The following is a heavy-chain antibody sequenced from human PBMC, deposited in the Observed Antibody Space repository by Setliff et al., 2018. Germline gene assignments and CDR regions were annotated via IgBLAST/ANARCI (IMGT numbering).Heavy chain of an antibody. Sequence: LSLTCAVYGGSFSGYYWNWIRQAPGKGLEWIGEINHRGTTSYTPSLKGRVTISVDTSKNLFSLKLSSVTAADTAVYFCARGPRFDYESPTYRRRFNPWGQGAAVTVSS. V-gene: IGHV4-34*01. CDR3: ARGPRFDYESPTYRRRFNP. J-gene: IGHJ5*02. D-gene: IGHD3-22*01. CDR1: GGSFSGYY. CDR2: INHRGTT.